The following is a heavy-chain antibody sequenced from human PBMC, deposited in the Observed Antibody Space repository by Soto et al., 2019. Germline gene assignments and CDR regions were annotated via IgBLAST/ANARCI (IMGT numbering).Heavy chain of an antibody. J-gene: IGHJ6*02. CDR3: ARGGALEWFLGEHYYYGMDV. CDR2: IYPGDSDT. Sequence: GESLKISCKGSGYSFTTKWIGWVRQIPGKGLEWMGLIYPGDSDTRYSPSFQGQVKISADKSINTAYLQWSSLKASDTAIYYCARGGALEWFLGEHYYYGMDVWGQGTSVTVSS. V-gene: IGHV5-51*01. CDR1: GYSFTTKW. D-gene: IGHD3-3*01.